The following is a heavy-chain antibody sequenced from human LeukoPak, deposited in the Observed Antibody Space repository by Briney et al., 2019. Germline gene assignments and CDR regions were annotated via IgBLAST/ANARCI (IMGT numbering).Heavy chain of an antibody. CDR3: ARNSKYYDFWSGSGAFDI. CDR1: GFSLSISGMC. Sequence: SGPALVKPTQTLTLTCTFSGFSLSISGMCVSWIRQPPGKALEWLARIDWDDDKYYSTSLKTRLTISKDTSKNQVVLTMTNMDPVDTATYYCARNSKYYDFWSGSGAFDIWGQGTMVTVSS. D-gene: IGHD3-3*01. V-gene: IGHV2-70*11. J-gene: IGHJ3*02. CDR2: IDWDDDK.